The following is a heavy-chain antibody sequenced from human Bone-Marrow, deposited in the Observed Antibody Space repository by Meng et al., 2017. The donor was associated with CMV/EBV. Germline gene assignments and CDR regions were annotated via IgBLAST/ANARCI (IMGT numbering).Heavy chain of an antibody. D-gene: IGHD2-2*02. CDR1: GFTFDDYT. Sequence: GGSLRLSCAASGFTFDDYTMHWVRQAPGKGLEWVSLISWDGGSTYYADSVKGRFTISRDNSKNSLYLQMNSLRTEDTALYYCAKSLMPDCSSTSCYIQTDYGMDVWGQGTTVTGSS. J-gene: IGHJ6*02. V-gene: IGHV3-43*01. CDR2: ISWDGGST. CDR3: AKSLMPDCSSTSCYIQTDYGMDV.